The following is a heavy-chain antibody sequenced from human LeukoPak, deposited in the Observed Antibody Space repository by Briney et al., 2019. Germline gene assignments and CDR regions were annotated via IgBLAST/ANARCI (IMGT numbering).Heavy chain of an antibody. Sequence: GGSLRLSCAASGFTFDDHTMHWVRHLPGKGLDWVSLISWEGSTTYYADSEKDRFTISRDTSKNSLYLQMNSLRTEDTALYYCAKARSSSWSYLESWGQGTLVTVSS. CDR1: GFTFDDHT. J-gene: IGHJ4*02. D-gene: IGHD6-13*01. CDR3: AKARSSSWSYLES. V-gene: IGHV3-43*01. CDR2: ISWEGSTT.